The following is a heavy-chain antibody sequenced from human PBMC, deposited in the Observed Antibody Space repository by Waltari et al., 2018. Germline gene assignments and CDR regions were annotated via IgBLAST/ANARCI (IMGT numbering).Heavy chain of an antibody. CDR1: GFTFSSYS. V-gene: IGHV3-21*01. CDR2: ISSSSSYI. J-gene: IGHJ4*02. CDR3: ASLGSSDY. D-gene: IGHD6-6*01. Sequence: EVQLVESGGGLVKPGGSLRLSCAASGFTFSSYSMNWVRQAPGKGLEWVSSISSSSSYIYYADSVKVRCTISRDNAKNSLYLQMNSLRAEDTAVYYCASLGSSDYWGQGTLVTVSS.